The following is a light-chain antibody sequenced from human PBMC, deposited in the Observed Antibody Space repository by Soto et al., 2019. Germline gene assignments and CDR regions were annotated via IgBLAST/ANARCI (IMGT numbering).Light chain of an antibody. Sequence: EKVMTQSPATVSVSPGGRATLSCRASQSISDTLAWYQQKPGQAPRLLIYSASRGATGFPARFSGSGSGTDFTLTISSLQSEDFAVYYCQQRSNWPITFGQGTRLEIK. CDR1: QSISDT. CDR2: SAS. J-gene: IGKJ5*01. V-gene: IGKV3-15*01. CDR3: QQRSNWPIT.